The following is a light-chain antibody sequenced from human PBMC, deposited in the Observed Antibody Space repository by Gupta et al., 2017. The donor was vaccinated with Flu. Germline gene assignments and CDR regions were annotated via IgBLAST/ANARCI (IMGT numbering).Light chain of an antibody. V-gene: IGKV3-15*01. CDR3: QQDNDWPPCR. CDR2: GAS. CDR1: QSVSSN. Sequence: EIVMTQSPATLSVSPGERATLSCRASQSVSSNLAGYQQKPAQAPRLLIYGASTRATGSPARLCGSGCGRKFSLTISSRQSEDFAVYYCQQDNDWPPCRFGQGTKVEIK. J-gene: IGKJ2*04.